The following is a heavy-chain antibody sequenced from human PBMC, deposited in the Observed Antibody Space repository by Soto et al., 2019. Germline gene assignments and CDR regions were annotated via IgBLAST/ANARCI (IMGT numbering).Heavy chain of an antibody. V-gene: IGHV3-15*06. D-gene: IGHD1-1*01. CDR1: GFSFTDAW. Sequence: HLVASGGGLVQPEGSLRLSCAASGFSFTDAWMNWVRQTPGKGLEWVGRIKNRANGGTTMYAAPVRDRFTISRDESNNTVFLETESLKTEASAIYYCTRRPNAGDTGGDPLGYLGQGTLVTVS. J-gene: IGHJ4*02. CDR3: TRRPNAGDTGGDPLGY. CDR2: IKNRANGGTT.